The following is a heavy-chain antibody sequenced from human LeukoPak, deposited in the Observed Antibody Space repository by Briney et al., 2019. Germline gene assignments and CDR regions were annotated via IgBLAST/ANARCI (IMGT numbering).Heavy chain of an antibody. CDR3: AKGLRDTAMVPTDY. Sequence: GGSLRLSCAASGFTFDDYAMHWVRQGPGKGLEWVSGISWNSGRIGYADSVKGRFIISRDNAKNSLYLQMNSLRAEDTALYYCAKGLRDTAMVPTDYWGQGTLVTVSS. CDR2: ISWNSGRI. J-gene: IGHJ4*02. CDR1: GFTFDDYA. V-gene: IGHV3-9*01. D-gene: IGHD5-18*01.